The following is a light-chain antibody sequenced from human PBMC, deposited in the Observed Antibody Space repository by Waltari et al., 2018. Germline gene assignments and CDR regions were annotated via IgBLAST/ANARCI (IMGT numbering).Light chain of an antibody. CDR3: QQYYTYPVA. J-gene: IGKJ4*01. CDR1: QDVSSY. Sequence: AIRLTQSPSSLSASTGDSVTITCRASQDVSSYVAWYQQKPGKVPKLLIYAASTLQSGVPSRFSGSGSGTNFSLTIACLQSDDFAVYYCQQYYTYPVAFGGGAKVEVK. CDR2: AAS. V-gene: IGKV1-8*01.